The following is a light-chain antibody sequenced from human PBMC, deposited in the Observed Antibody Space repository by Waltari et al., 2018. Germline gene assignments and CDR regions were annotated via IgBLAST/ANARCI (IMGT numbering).Light chain of an antibody. J-gene: IGKJ4*01. V-gene: IGKV3-20*01. Sequence: ILLTQFPGTLSLSPGETATFSCRPIQSVFSSYIGWYQQKPGQAPRLLIYGASNRATDIPDRFSGSGSGTDFTLTISRLEPEDFAVYYCQVYGSSPLTFGGGTKVEI. CDR3: QVYGSSPLT. CDR1: QSVFSSY. CDR2: GAS.